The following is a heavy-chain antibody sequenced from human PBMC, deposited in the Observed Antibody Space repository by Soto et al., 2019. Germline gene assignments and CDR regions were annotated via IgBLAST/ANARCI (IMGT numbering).Heavy chain of an antibody. V-gene: IGHV1-18*04. D-gene: IGHD2-2*01. CDR2: ISAYNGNT. CDR1: GYTFTSYG. CDR3: ARDMCSSISCYSYGMHV. J-gene: IGHJ6*02. Sequence: XSGKVCCNASGYTFTSYGISWVRQAPGQGLEWMGWISAYNGNTNDAQKLQGRVTMTTDTSTSTAYMELRSLRSDDTAVYYCARDMCSSISCYSYGMHVWGQGNTVPVSS.